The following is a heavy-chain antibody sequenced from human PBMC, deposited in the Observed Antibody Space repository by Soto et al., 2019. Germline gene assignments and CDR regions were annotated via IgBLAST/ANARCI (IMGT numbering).Heavy chain of an antibody. D-gene: IGHD1-26*01. V-gene: IGHV4-34*01. CDR2: INHSGST. Sequence: QVQLQQWGAGLLKPSETLSLTCAVYGGSFSGYYWSWIRQPPGKGLEWIGEINHSGSTNYNPSLKSRVTISVDTSKNQFSLKLSSVTAADTAVYYCARTVGATRGNYFDYCGQGTLVTVSS. CDR3: ARTVGATRGNYFDY. CDR1: GGSFSGYY. J-gene: IGHJ4*02.